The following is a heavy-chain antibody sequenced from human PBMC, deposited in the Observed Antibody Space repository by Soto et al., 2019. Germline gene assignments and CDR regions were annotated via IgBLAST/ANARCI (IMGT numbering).Heavy chain of an antibody. CDR2: IDNAGTDS. CDR3: ARGCFGPDV. V-gene: IGHV3-74*01. D-gene: IGHD3-10*01. Sequence: EVQLVESGGGLVQPGGSLRLSCAASGFTLSGRSMHWVRQAPGKGLVWVSGIDNAGTDSTYADSVKGRFTSSRDNAKNMLYLQTNSLRVEYTAVYYCARGCFGPDVWGKGTTVTVSS. J-gene: IGHJ6*04. CDR1: GFTLSGRS.